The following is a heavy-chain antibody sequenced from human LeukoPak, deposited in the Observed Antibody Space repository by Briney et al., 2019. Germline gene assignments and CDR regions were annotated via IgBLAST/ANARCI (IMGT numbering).Heavy chain of an antibody. J-gene: IGHJ4*02. CDR3: ARDGGSGCDPAGLDY. CDR1: GYTFTGYY. D-gene: IGHD5-12*01. CDR2: INPNSGGT. V-gene: IGHV1-2*02. Sequence: GASVKVSCKASGYTFTGYYMHWVRQAPGQGLEWMGWINPNSGGTNYAQKFQGRVTMTRDTSISTAYMELSRLRSDDTAVYYCARDGGSGCDPAGLDYWGQGTLVTVSS.